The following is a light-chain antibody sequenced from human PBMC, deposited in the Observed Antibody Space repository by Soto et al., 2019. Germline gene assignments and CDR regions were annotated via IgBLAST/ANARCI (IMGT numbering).Light chain of an antibody. CDR1: SSNIGSNY. CDR2: RNN. V-gene: IGLV1-47*01. J-gene: IGLJ3*02. CDR3: AAWDDSLSGPNWV. Sequence: QSVLTQPPSASGTPGQRVTISCSGSSSNIGSNYVYWYQQLPGTAPKLLIYRNNQRPSGVPDRFSGSKSGTSASLAISGLLSEDEADYYCAAWDDSLSGPNWVFGGGTQLT.